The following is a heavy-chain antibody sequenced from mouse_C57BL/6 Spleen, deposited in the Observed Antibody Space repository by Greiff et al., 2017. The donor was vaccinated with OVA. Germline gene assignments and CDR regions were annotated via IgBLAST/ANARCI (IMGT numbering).Heavy chain of an antibody. Sequence: EVQLKESGGGLVKPGGSLKLSCAASGFTFSDYGMHWVRQAPEKGLEWVAYISSGSSTIYYADTVKGRFTISRDNAKNTLFLQMTSLRSEDTAMYYCARPIYYDYDAWFAYWGQGTLVTVSA. J-gene: IGHJ3*01. CDR1: GFTFSDYG. CDR2: ISSGSSTI. D-gene: IGHD2-4*01. CDR3: ARPIYYDYDAWFAY. V-gene: IGHV5-17*01.